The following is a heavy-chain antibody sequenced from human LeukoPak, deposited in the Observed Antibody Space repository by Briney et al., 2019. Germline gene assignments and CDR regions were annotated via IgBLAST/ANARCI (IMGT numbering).Heavy chain of an antibody. CDR1: GFTFSNFA. J-gene: IGHJ4*02. D-gene: IGHD2-2*01. CDR3: AKSLTKITPATFDQ. CDR2: VSGGAGST. Sequence: PGGSLRLSCAASGFTFSNFAMSWVRQAPGKGLEWVATVSGGAGSTYYADSVRGRSTISRDNSQNTLSPHMTSLRAEDTAIYYCAKSLTKITPATFDQWGQGTLVTVTS. V-gene: IGHV3-23*01.